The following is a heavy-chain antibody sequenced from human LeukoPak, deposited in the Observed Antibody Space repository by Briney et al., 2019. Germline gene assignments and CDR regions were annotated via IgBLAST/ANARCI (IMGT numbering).Heavy chain of an antibody. D-gene: IGHD2-15*01. CDR3: ASRYCSGGSCSDAFDI. CDR2: IYPGDSDT. J-gene: IGHJ3*02. Sequence: GESLKISCKGSGYSLNSYWIGWVRQMPGKGLEWMGIIYPGDSDTRYSPSFQGQVTISADKSISTAYLQWSSLKASDTAMYYCASRYCSGGSCSDAFDIWGQGTMVTVSS. V-gene: IGHV5-51*01. CDR1: GYSLNSYW.